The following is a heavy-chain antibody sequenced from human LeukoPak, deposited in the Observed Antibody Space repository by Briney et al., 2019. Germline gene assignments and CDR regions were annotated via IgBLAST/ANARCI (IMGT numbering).Heavy chain of an antibody. D-gene: IGHD6-19*01. J-gene: IGHJ4*02. V-gene: IGHV4-4*07. CDR1: GGSISNQY. CDR2: IHTSGRT. CDR3: ARETLYSSGWKFDY. Sequence: PSETLSLTCTVPGGSISNQYWSWIRQPAGKGLEWIGRIHTSGRTNFNPSLKSRITISVDESTNQFSLKLTSVTAADTAVYFCARETLYSSGWKFDYWGQGTQVAVSS.